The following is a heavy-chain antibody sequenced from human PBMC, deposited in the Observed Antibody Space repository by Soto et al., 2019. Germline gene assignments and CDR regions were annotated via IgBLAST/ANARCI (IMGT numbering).Heavy chain of an antibody. D-gene: IGHD6-13*01. V-gene: IGHV4-59*08. CDR3: ASHDSGTSLEDFQH. J-gene: IGHJ1*01. CDR1: GGSISSYY. Sequence: QVQLQESGPGLVKPSETLSLTCTVSGGSISSYYWSWIRQPPGKGLEWIGYIYYSGSTNYNPSLKSRVTLSVDAYKDQFSLKLSAVTAEDRAVYYCASHDSGTSLEDFQHWGQGTLVTVSS. CDR2: IYYSGST.